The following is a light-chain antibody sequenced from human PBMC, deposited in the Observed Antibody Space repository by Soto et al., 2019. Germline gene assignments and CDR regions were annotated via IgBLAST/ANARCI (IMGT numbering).Light chain of an antibody. Sequence: DLQMTQSPSSLSASVGDRVTITYQASQDISNYLNWYQQKPGKAPKLLIYDASNLETGVPSRFSGSGSGTDFTFTISSLQPEDIATYYCQQYDNLPVFTFGPGTKVDIK. J-gene: IGKJ3*01. CDR2: DAS. CDR3: QQYDNLPVFT. CDR1: QDISNY. V-gene: IGKV1-33*01.